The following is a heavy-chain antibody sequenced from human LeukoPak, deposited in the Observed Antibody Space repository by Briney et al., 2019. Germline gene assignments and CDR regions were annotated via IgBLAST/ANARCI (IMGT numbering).Heavy chain of an antibody. CDR2: IYTSVPT. Sequence: SQTLSLTCTVSGDSISAYFWSWIRQPPGKGLKLIGYIYTSVPTNYNPSLNTRVTMSSDTSKNQFSLKLDSVTAADTAVYYCARGAPDFQELVRTAGKAKYYYYYMDVWGKGTTVTVSS. CDR3: ARGAPDFQELVRTAGKAKYYYYYMDV. D-gene: IGHD6-13*01. J-gene: IGHJ6*03. CDR1: GDSISAYF. V-gene: IGHV4-4*09.